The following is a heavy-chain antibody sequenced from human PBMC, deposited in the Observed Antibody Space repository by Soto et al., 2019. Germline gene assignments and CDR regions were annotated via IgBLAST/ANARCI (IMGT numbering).Heavy chain of an antibody. Sequence: EVQLVESGGGMVQPGRSLRLSCVGSGFTFKTDWMTWVRQGPGKGLEWVANIKGDGTKENYVDSVKGRFTISRDNAKNSLYLQMNRLRVEYTAVYYCARDLSPACGGGLCDALDLWGQGTVVTVSS. V-gene: IGHV3-7*04. CDR2: IKGDGTKE. CDR3: ARDLSPACGGGLCDALDL. D-gene: IGHD2-21*01. J-gene: IGHJ3*01. CDR1: GFTFKTDW.